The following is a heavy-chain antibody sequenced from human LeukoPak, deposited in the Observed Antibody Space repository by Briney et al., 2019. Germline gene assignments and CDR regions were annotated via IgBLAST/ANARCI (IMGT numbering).Heavy chain of an antibody. CDR2: IKQDGSEK. CDR1: GFTFSGYW. D-gene: IGHD1-26*01. J-gene: IGHJ4*02. V-gene: IGHV3-7*02. CDR3: ARGGSYVHY. Sequence: GGSLRLSCAASGFTFSGYWMSWVRQAPGKGLEWVANIKQDGSEKYYVDSVKGRFTISRDNAKNSLYLQMNSLRADDTAVYYCARGGSYVHYWGQGTLVTVSS.